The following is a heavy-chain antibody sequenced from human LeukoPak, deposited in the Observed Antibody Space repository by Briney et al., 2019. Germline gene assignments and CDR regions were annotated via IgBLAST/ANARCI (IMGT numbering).Heavy chain of an antibody. CDR2: ISSSSSYI. CDR1: GFTFSHYS. Sequence: GGSLRLSCAASGFTFSHYSMNWVRQAPGKGLEWVSSISSSSSYIYYADSVKGRFTISRDNAKNSLYLQMTSLTAEDTAVYYCARDFSTWYSIDYWGRGTLVIVSS. D-gene: IGHD2-15*01. V-gene: IGHV3-21*01. J-gene: IGHJ4*02. CDR3: ARDFSTWYSIDY.